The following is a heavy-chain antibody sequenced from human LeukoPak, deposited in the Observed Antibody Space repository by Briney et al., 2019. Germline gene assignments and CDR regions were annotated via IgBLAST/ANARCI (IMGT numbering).Heavy chain of an antibody. CDR1: GGTFSSYA. D-gene: IGHD2-2*01. CDR3: ARSLNRYCSSTSCYSPSGWFDP. J-gene: IGHJ5*02. Sequence: GSSVKVSCKASGGTFSSYAVSWVRQAPGQGLEWMGRIIPILGIANYAQKFQGRVTITTDESTSTAYMELSSLRSENTAVYYCARSLNRYCSSTSCYSPSGWFDPWGQGTLVTVSS. CDR2: IIPILGIA. V-gene: IGHV1-69*04.